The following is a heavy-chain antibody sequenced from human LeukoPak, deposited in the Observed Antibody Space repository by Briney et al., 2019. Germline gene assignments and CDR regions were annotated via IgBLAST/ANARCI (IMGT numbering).Heavy chain of an antibody. J-gene: IGHJ6*03. Sequence: GGSLRLSCAASGFTFSRHWMHWVRQTPGRGLVWVSRIDNDGRSSTYADSVKGRFTISRDSAKNTVYLQMTSLTDDDTGVYCCARGGVGSSGYVDYYYYNMDVWGKGTAVTVSS. D-gene: IGHD5-18*01. CDR2: IDNDGRSS. CDR3: ARGGVGSSGYVDYYYYNMDV. V-gene: IGHV3-74*01. CDR1: GFTFSRHW.